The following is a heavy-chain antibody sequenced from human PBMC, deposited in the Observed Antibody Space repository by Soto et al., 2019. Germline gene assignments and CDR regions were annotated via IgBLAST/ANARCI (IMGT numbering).Heavy chain of an antibody. Sequence: EVQLLESGGGLVQPGGSLRLSCAASGFTFSSYAMSWVRQAPGKGLEWGSAISGSGGSTYYADSVKGRFTISRDNSKNPLWLQMGSLGAEDTAVFYGARPTRFPAGYFDYWGQGTLVTVSS. CDR3: ARPTRFPAGYFDY. V-gene: IGHV3-23*01. CDR2: ISGSGGST. J-gene: IGHJ4*02. CDR1: GFTFSSYA.